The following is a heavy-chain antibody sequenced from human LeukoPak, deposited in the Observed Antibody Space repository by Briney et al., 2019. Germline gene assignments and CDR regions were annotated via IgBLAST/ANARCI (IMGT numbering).Heavy chain of an antibody. CDR3: AGGYAFDV. Sequence: SETLSLTCAVYGGSFSGYYWSWIRQPPGKGLEWIGEINHSGSTNYNPSLKSRVTISVDTSKNQFSLHLSSVTPDDTAEYYCAGGYAFDVWGQGTMVTVSS. CDR2: INHSGST. V-gene: IGHV4-34*01. CDR1: GGSFSGYY. J-gene: IGHJ3*01.